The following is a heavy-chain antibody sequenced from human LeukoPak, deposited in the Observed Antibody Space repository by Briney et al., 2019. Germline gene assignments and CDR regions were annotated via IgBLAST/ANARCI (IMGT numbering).Heavy chain of an antibody. CDR3: ARDRVDYDLGHFDS. D-gene: IGHD3-3*01. CDR1: GFTFTNYW. V-gene: IGHV3-7*01. J-gene: IGHJ5*01. CDR2: IKQDGSQK. Sequence: GGSLRLSCVASGFTFTNYWMNWVRQAPGKGLEWVASIKQDGSQKSYVDSVEGRFTISRDNAKNSLSLQMDSLRGEDTAVYYCARDRVDYDLGHFDSWGQGTLVTVSS.